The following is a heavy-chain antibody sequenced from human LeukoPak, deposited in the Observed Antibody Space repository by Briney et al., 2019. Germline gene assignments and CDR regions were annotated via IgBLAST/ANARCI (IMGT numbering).Heavy chain of an antibody. CDR1: GYTFTSYA. CDR2: INAGNGNT. J-gene: IGHJ4*02. CDR3: ARLAARKGFDY. Sequence: ASVTASCKASGYTFTSYAMHWVRQAPGQRLEWMGWINAGNGNTKYSQKFQGRVTITRDTSASTAYMELSSLRSEDTAVYYCARLAARKGFDYWGQGTLVTVSS. V-gene: IGHV1-3*01. D-gene: IGHD6-6*01.